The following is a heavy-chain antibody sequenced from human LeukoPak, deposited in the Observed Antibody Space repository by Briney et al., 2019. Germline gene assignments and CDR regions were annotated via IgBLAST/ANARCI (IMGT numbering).Heavy chain of an antibody. J-gene: IGHJ4*02. CDR2: INTDAIA. Sequence: GGSLRLSCAASGFTFSSFCMDWVRQAPGKGLVWVSRINTDAIATYADSVKGRFTISRDNAKNTVDLQMNSLRAEDTAVYFCARGYYDSSGYNPFDLWGQGTLVTVSS. CDR3: ARGYYDSSGYNPFDL. D-gene: IGHD3-22*01. CDR1: GFTFSSFC. V-gene: IGHV3-74*01.